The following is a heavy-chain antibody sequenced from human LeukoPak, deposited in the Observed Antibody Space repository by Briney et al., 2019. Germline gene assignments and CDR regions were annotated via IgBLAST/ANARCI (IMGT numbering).Heavy chain of an antibody. J-gene: IGHJ4*02. CDR3: AETGMRGY. CDR1: GGSISSSRYY. Sequence: SETLSLTCTVSGGSISSSRYYWGWIRQPPGKGLEWIGSIYYSGSTYYNPSLKSRVTISVDTSKNQFSLKLSSVTAADTAVYYCAETGMRGYWGQGTLVTVSS. CDR2: IYYSGST. D-gene: IGHD3-10*01. V-gene: IGHV4-39*07.